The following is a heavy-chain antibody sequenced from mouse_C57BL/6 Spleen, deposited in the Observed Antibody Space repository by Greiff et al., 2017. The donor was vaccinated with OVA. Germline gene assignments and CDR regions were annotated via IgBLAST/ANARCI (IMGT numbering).Heavy chain of an antibody. J-gene: IGHJ4*01. CDR3: TRSYGYDEGGYAMDY. Sequence: VKLVESGAELVRPGASVTLSCKASGYTFTDYEMHWVKQTPVHGLEWIGAIDPETGGTAYNQKFKGKAILTADKSSSTAYMELRSLTSEDSAVYYCTRSYGYDEGGYAMDYWGQGTSVTVSS. CDR1: GYTFTDYE. CDR2: IDPETGGT. D-gene: IGHD2-2*01. V-gene: IGHV1-15*01.